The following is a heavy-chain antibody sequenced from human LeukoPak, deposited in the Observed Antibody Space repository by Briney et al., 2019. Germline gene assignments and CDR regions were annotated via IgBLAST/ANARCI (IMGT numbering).Heavy chain of an antibody. V-gene: IGHV4-59*01. J-gene: IGHJ4*02. CDR1: GGSISSYY. CDR2: IYFSGST. CDR3: ARSNYDSSGYYSK. D-gene: IGHD3-22*01. Sequence: SETLSLTCTVYGGSISSYYWSWIRQPPGKGLEWIGYIYFSGSTNYNPSLKSRVTISVGTSKNQFSLKLSSVTAADTAVYYCARSNYDSSGYYSKWGQGTLVTVSS.